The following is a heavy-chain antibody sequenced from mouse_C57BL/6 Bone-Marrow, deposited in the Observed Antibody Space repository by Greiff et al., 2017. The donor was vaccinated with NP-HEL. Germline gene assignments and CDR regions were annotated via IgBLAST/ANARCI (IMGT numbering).Heavy chain of an antibody. V-gene: IGHV6-6*01. CDR1: GFTFSDAW. J-gene: IGHJ3*01. CDR3: TPSYDYEGWFAY. Sequence: VQLKQSGGGLVQPGGSMKLSCAASGFTFSDAWMDWVRQSPEKGLEWVAEIRNKANNHATYYAESVKGRFTISRDDSKSSVYLQMNSLRAEDTGIYYCTPSYDYEGWFAYWGQGTLVTVSA. CDR2: IRNKANNHAT. D-gene: IGHD2-4*01.